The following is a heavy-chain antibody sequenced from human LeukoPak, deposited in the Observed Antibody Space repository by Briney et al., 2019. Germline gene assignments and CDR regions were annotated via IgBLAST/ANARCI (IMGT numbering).Heavy chain of an antibody. V-gene: IGHV4-39*01. CDR3: ARHAAAGIY. J-gene: IGHJ4*02. CDR1: GGSISSSSYY. D-gene: IGHD6-13*01. Sequence: PSETLSLTCTVSGGSISSSSYYWGWIRQSPGKGLEWIGSIYYSGSTYYNPSLKSRVTISVDTSKNQFSLKLSSVTAADTAVYYCARHAAAGIYWGQGTLVTVSS. CDR2: IYYSGST.